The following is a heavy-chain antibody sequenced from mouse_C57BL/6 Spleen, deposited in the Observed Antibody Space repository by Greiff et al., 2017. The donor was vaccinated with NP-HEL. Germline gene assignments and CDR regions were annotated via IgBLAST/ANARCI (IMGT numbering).Heavy chain of an antibody. D-gene: IGHD2-3*01. V-gene: IGHV14-1*01. Sequence: VQLQQSGAELVRPGASVKLSCTASGFNIKDYYMNWVKQRPEQGLEWIGRIDPEDGDTEYAPKFQGKATMTADKSSNTAYLQLSSLTSEDTAVYYCTSGYSDAMDYWGQGTSVTVSS. CDR1: GFNIKDYY. CDR3: TSGYSDAMDY. CDR2: IDPEDGDT. J-gene: IGHJ4*01.